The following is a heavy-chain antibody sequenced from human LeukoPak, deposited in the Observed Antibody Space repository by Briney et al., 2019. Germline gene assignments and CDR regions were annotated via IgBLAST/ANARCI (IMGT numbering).Heavy chain of an antibody. CDR2: ISAYNGNT. CDR3: ARGSRITISGEGVDY. CDR1: GYTFTSYG. Sequence: ASVKVSCKASGYTFTSYGISWVRQAPGQGLEWMGWISAYNGNTNYAQKLQGRVTMTTDTSTSTAYMELRSLSSEDTAVYCARGSRITISGEGVDYWGQGTLVTVSS. J-gene: IGHJ4*02. D-gene: IGHD3-10*01. V-gene: IGHV1-18*01.